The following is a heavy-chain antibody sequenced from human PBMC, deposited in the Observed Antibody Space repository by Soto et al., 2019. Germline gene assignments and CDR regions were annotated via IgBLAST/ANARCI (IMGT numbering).Heavy chain of an antibody. CDR1: GGSFSGYY. J-gene: IGHJ6*02. Sequence: QVQLQQWGAGLLKPSETLSLTCAVYGGSFSGYYWSWIRQPPGKGLEWIGEINHSGSTNYNPSLKSRVTISVDTSKNQFSLKLSSVTAADTAVYYCARERWSTTVVMDVYYYYGMDVWGQGTTVTVSS. CDR2: INHSGST. D-gene: IGHD4-17*01. CDR3: ARERWSTTVVMDVYYYYGMDV. V-gene: IGHV4-34*01.